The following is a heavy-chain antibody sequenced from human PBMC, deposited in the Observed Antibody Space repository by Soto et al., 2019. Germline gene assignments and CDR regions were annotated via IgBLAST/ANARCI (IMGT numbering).Heavy chain of an antibody. J-gene: IGHJ4*02. D-gene: IGHD6-13*01. CDR1: GYTFTNNY. CDR3: ARGGTSWYSEFDY. V-gene: IGHV1-46*01. Sequence: QVQLVQSGAEVKRPGASVKVSCKASGYTFTNNYLHWVRQAPGQGLEWMGIINPRGGSTSYAQKFQGRVSMTRDTSPSTVYMELSSLRSEDTAVYYCARGGTSWYSEFDYWGQGTLVTVSS. CDR2: INPRGGST.